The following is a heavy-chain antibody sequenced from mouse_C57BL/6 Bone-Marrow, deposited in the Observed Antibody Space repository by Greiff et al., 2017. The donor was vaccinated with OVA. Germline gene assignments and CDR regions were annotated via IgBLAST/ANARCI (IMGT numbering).Heavy chain of an antibody. CDR2: IYPRSGNT. J-gene: IGHJ3*01. CDR1: GYTFTSYG. D-gene: IGHD1-1*01. Sequence: VQLQQSGAELARPGASVKLSCKASGYTFTSYGISWVKQRTGQGLEWIGEIYPRSGNTSYNEKFKGKATLTADKSSSTAYMELRSLTSEDSAVDFCARGVYYYGSSWFADWGQGTLVTGSA. V-gene: IGHV1-81*01. CDR3: ARGVYYYGSSWFAD.